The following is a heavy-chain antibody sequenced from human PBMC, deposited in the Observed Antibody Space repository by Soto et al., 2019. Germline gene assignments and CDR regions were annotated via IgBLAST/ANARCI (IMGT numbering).Heavy chain of an antibody. D-gene: IGHD3-22*01. CDR1: GGTFSSYA. J-gene: IGHJ5*02. CDR3: ASAPVSNYYDSSGYLNWFDP. V-gene: IGHV1-69*13. CDR2: IIPIFGTA. Sequence: RASVKVSCKASGGTFSSYAISWVRQAPGQGLEWMGGIIPIFGTANYAQKFQGRVTITADESTSTAYMELSSLRSEDTAVYYCASAPVSNYYDSSGYLNWFDPWGQGTLVTVSS.